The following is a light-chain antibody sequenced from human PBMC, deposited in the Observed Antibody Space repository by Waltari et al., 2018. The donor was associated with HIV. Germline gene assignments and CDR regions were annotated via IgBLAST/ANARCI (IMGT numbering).Light chain of an antibody. Sequence: DIQMTQSPSTLSASVGTRVTITCRASQTISSRLAWYQHKPGKAPRLLMSKAATLESGVPSTFSGSGSGTQFTLTISSLQPDDFATYYCQQYYSDPYTFGQGTKLEIK. V-gene: IGKV1-5*03. CDR1: QTISSR. CDR2: KAA. CDR3: QQYYSDPYT. J-gene: IGKJ2*01.